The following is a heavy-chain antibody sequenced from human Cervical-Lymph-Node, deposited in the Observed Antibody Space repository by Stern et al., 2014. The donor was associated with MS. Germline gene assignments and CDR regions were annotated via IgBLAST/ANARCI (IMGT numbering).Heavy chain of an antibody. J-gene: IGHJ6*02. Sequence: QDQLVQSGAAVKKPGSSVKVSCKASGGTFSSNAISWVRQAPGQGLEWVGGIIPILATSNYAQKFQGRVTITADESTSTAYMELSSLISEDTAVYYCARDLRPAVGRGYYYGMDVWGQGTTVTVSS. CDR3: ARDLRPAVGRGYYYGMDV. D-gene: IGHD6-13*01. V-gene: IGHV1-69*12. CDR1: GGTFSSNA. CDR2: IIPILATS.